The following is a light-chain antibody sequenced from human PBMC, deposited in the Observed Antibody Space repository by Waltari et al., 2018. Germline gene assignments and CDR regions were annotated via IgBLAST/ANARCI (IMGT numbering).Light chain of an antibody. V-gene: IGKV2D-29*01. Sequence: VMTQTPLSLSVPPVQPAPISCKSSQILLHSGGKTYLYWYLQKPGQPPQFLIYEVSNRFSGVPVRVSGSGAWTDFTLKISRVEAEDVGVYYCMQSLHLITFGQGTRMEIK. CDR1: QILLHSGGKTY. J-gene: IGKJ5*01. CDR3: MQSLHLIT. CDR2: EVS.